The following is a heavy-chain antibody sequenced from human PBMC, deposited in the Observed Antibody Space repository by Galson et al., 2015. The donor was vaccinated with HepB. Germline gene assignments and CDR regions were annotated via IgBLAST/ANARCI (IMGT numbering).Heavy chain of an antibody. J-gene: IGHJ6*02. CDR1: GYTFTSYG. V-gene: IGHV1-18*04. CDR2: ISAYNGNT. Sequence: SVKVSCKASGYTFTSYGISWVRQAPGQGLEWMGWISAYNGNTNYAQKLQGRVTMTRDTSTSTAYMELRSLRSDDTAVYYCARALRFLEDYYYYYGMDVWGQGTTVTVSS. D-gene: IGHD3-3*01. CDR3: ARALRFLEDYYYYYGMDV.